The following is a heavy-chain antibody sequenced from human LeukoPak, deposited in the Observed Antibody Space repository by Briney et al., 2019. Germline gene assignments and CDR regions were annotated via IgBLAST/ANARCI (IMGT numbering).Heavy chain of an antibody. CDR1: GGSISSYY. V-gene: IGHV4-59*12. CDR3: AGLLLWFGELPEFDP. CDR2: IYYSGST. D-gene: IGHD3-10*01. J-gene: IGHJ5*02. Sequence: MASETLSLTCTVSGGSISSYYWSWIRQPPGKGLEWIGYIYYSGSTNYNPSLKSRVTISVDTSKNQFSLKLSSVTAADTAVYYCAGLLLWFGELPEFDPWGQGTLVTVSS.